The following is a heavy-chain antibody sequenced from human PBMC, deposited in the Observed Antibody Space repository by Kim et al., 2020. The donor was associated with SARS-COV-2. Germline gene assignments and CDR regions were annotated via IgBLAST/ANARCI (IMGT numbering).Heavy chain of an antibody. CDR3: ARDALTIFTPSSMDV. CDR1: GFIFSSYG. V-gene: IGHV3-33*08. J-gene: IGHJ6*02. CDR2: IHYDRSDT. D-gene: IGHD3-3*01. Sequence: GGSLRLSCAASGFIFSSYGMHWVRQAPGKGLEWVAVIHYDRSDTYYRDSVKGRFTISRDNSKNTVYLEMNSLRAEDTAVYYCARDALTIFTPSSMDVWGQGTTVTVSS.